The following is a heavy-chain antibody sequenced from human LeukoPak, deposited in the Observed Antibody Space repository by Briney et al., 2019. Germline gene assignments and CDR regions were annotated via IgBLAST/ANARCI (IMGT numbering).Heavy chain of an antibody. Sequence: SETLSLTCAVYGGSFSGYYWSWIRQPPGKGLEWIGEINHSGSTNYNPSLKSRVTISVDTSKNRFSLKLSSVTAADTAVYYCARESHYYDSSGYYSNWGQGTLVTVSS. J-gene: IGHJ4*02. CDR3: ARESHYYDSSGYYSN. CDR1: GGSFSGYY. CDR2: INHSGST. V-gene: IGHV4-34*01. D-gene: IGHD3-22*01.